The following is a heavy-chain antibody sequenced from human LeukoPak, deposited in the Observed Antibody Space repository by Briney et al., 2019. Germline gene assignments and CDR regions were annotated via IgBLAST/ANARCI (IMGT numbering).Heavy chain of an antibody. CDR2: ISHDGRNT. J-gene: IGHJ4*02. CDR3: ARDSNSDFWSGYYTNYFDY. CDR1: GFTFSQFA. V-gene: IGHV3-30*04. D-gene: IGHD3-3*01. Sequence: GGSLRLSCAASGFTFSQFAVHWVRQAPGKGLEWVADISHDGRNTYCADSVKGRFTISRDNSKNTLYLQMNSLRTEDTAVYYCARDSNSDFWSGYYTNYFDYWGQGTLVTVSS.